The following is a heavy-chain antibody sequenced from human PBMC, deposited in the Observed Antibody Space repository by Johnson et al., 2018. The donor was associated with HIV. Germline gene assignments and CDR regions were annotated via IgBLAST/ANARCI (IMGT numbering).Heavy chain of an antibody. V-gene: IGHV3-7*05. CDR1: GFTFSSYW. Sequence: VKLVESGGGLVQPGGSLRLSCAASGFTFSSYWMSWVRQAPGKGLEWVANIKQDGSEKYYVDSVKGRITISRDTAKNSLYLQMNVLRDEDTAVYYCAREYYDLWSGYWGGAFDMGVGSIWGQGTMVTVSS. CDR2: IKQDGSEK. D-gene: IGHD3-3*01. CDR3: AREYYDLWSGYWGGAFDMGVGSI. J-gene: IGHJ3*02.